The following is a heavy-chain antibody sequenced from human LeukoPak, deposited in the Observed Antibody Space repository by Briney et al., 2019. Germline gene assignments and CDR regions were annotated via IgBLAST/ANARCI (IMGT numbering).Heavy chain of an antibody. D-gene: IGHD5-18*01. CDR3: SRSPDTAMVN. V-gene: IGHV6-1*01. Sequence: SQTPSLTSAISRDSLSTNSAASHSTRQPPSRGLEWLGRTYYRSKWYTHYAVSVRSRITINPDTSKNRISLQLNSVTPDDTAVYYCSRSPDTAMVNWGQGTLVTVSS. CDR2: TYYRSKWYT. J-gene: IGHJ4*02. CDR1: RDSLSTNSAA.